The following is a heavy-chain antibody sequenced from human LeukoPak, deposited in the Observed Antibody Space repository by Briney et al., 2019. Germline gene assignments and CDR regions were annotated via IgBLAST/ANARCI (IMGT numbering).Heavy chain of an antibody. CDR1: GYTFTTYD. CDR3: ARVAGSIDY. D-gene: IGHD6-19*01. CDR2: MNPNSGYT. J-gene: IGHJ4*02. V-gene: IGHV1-8*03. Sequence: GPSVKVSCKASGYTFTTYDINWVRQATGRGLEWMGWMNPNSGYTGFAQKFQGRVTFTRATSISTAYMELSSLRSEDTAVYYCARVAGSIDYWGQGTLVTVSS.